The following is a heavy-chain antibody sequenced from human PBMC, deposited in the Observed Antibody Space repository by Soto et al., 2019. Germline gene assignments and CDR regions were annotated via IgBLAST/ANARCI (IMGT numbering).Heavy chain of an antibody. Sequence: GGSLRLSCAASGFTFSSYWMSWVRQAPGKGLEWVANIKQDGSEKYYVDSVKGRFTISRDNAKNSLYLQMNSLRAEDTAVYYCARVGGGGLYYGMDVWGQGTTVTVSS. CDR2: IKQDGSEK. CDR1: GFTFSSYW. CDR3: ARVGGGGLYYGMDV. D-gene: IGHD2-15*01. V-gene: IGHV3-7*01. J-gene: IGHJ6*02.